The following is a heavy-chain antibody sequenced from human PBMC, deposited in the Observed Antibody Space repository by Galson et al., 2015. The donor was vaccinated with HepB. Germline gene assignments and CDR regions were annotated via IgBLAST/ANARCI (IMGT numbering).Heavy chain of an antibody. J-gene: IGHJ3*02. CDR1: GFSLSTSGMR. D-gene: IGHD3-22*01. V-gene: IGHV2-70*04. CDR3: ARTQVVNDAFDI. Sequence: PALVKPTQTLTLTCTFSGFSLSTSGMRVSWIRQPPGKALEWLARIDWDDDKFYSTSLKTRLTISKDTSKNQVVLTMTNMDPVDTATYYCARTQVVNDAFDIWGQGTMVTVSS. CDR2: IDWDDDK.